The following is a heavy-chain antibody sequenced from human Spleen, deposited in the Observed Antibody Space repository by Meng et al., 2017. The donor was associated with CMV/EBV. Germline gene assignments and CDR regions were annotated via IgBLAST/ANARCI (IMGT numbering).Heavy chain of an antibody. CDR3: ARGYFDSSGYYSPYFDH. D-gene: IGHD3-22*01. CDR2: ISGYNGNA. Sequence: ASVKVSCKASGYSFNKYGIVWVRQAPGEGLEWMGWISGYNGNANYGQKFQGRVTMTTDTSTSTAYMELRSLRSDDTAVYYCARGYFDSSGYYSPYFDHWGQGTLVTVSS. J-gene: IGHJ4*02. V-gene: IGHV1-18*01. CDR1: GYSFNKYG.